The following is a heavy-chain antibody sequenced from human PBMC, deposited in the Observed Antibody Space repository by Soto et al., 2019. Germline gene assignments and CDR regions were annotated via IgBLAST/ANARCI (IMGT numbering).Heavy chain of an antibody. D-gene: IGHD2-8*01. Sequence: QVQLLQSGAELREPGSSVRVSCTPSGGTFVSSAFAWVRQAPGGKLEWMGGIIPILGSTKYAEKFLGRLTIRADDSSRTAYLELSSLTFDDTAVYFCAKKNPHGDSNKAWLDPWCQGTLVTVST. CDR2: IIPILGST. V-gene: IGHV1-69*01. CDR3: AKKNPHGDSNKAWLDP. CDR1: GGTFVSSA. J-gene: IGHJ5*02.